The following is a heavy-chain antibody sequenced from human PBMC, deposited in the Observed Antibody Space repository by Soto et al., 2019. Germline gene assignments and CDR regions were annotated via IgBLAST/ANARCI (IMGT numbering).Heavy chain of an antibody. Sequence: ASVKVSCKASGFTFTSSAVQWVRQARGQRLEWIGWIVVGSGNTNYAQKFQERVTITRDMSTSTAYMELSSLRSEDTAVYYCAAVSLDKKATIFGVVAPYGMDVWGQGTTVTVSS. CDR3: AAVSLDKKATIFGVVAPYGMDV. V-gene: IGHV1-58*01. CDR2: IVVGSGNT. CDR1: GFTFTSSA. D-gene: IGHD3-3*01. J-gene: IGHJ6*02.